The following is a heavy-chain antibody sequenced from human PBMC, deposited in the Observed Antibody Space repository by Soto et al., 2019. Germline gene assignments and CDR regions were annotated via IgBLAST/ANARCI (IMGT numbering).Heavy chain of an antibody. CDR3: AGMSAAAASAGYYMDV. CDR2: IYYSGST. J-gene: IGHJ6*03. V-gene: IGHV4-39*01. CDR1: GGSISSSSYY. Sequence: SETLSLTCTVSGGSISSSSYYWGWIRQPPGKGLEWIGSIYYSGSTYYNPSLKSRVTISVDTSKNQFSLKLSSVTAADTAVYYCAGMSAAAASAGYYMDVWGKGTTVTVS. D-gene: IGHD6-25*01.